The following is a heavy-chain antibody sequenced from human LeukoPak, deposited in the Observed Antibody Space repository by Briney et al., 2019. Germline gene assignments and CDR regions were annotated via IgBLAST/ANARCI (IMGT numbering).Heavy chain of an antibody. CDR3: ARGPDILTGYEALLDY. CDR1: GGSISSSCYY. CDR2: IYYSGST. J-gene: IGHJ4*02. V-gene: IGHV4-39*01. Sequence: SETLSLTCTVSGGSISSSCYYWGWLRAPPGQGLEGIGSIYYSGSTYYNPSLKSRVTISVDTSKNQFSLKLSSVTAADTAVYYCARGPDILTGYEALLDYWGQGTLVTVSS. D-gene: IGHD3-9*01.